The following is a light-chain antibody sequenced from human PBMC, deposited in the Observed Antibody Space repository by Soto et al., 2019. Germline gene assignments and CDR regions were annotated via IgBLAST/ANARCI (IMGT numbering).Light chain of an antibody. CDR1: SSNIGAGYD. CDR2: GNS. J-gene: IGLJ2*01. Sequence: QAVVTQPPSVSGAPGQRVTISCTGSSSNIGAGYDVHWYQQLPGTAPKLLIYGNSNRPSGVPDRFSGSNSGTSASLAITGLRAEDEADYYCQSYASSLSGSVFGGGTKLTVL. V-gene: IGLV1-40*01. CDR3: QSYASSLSGSV.